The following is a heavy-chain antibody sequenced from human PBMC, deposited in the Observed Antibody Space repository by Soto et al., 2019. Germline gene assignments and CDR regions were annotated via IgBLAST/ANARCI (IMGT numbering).Heavy chain of an antibody. CDR2: IYYSGST. V-gene: IGHV4-59*01. CDR3: ARVERITIFGVGKESYYYYYGMDV. D-gene: IGHD3-3*01. CDR1: GGSISSYY. Sequence: SETLSLTCTVSGGSISSYYWSWIRQPPGKGLEWIGYIYYSGSTNYNPSLKSRVTISVDTSKNQFSLKLSSVTAADTAVYYCARVERITIFGVGKESYYYYYGMDVWGQGTTVTVSS. J-gene: IGHJ6*02.